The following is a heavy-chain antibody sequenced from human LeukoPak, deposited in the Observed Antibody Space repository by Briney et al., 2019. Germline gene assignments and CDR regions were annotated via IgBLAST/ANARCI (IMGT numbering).Heavy chain of an antibody. CDR2: ISSSSSYI. D-gene: IGHD2-21*02. CDR1: GFTFSSYS. V-gene: IGHV3-21*01. J-gene: IGHJ4*02. Sequence: GGSLRLSCAASGFTFSSYSMNWVRQAPGKGLEWVSPISSSSSYIYYADSVKGRFTISRDNAKNSLYLQMNSLRAEDTAVYYCARDSNCGGDCYSTTPDYWGQGTLVTVSS. CDR3: ARDSNCGGDCYSTTPDY.